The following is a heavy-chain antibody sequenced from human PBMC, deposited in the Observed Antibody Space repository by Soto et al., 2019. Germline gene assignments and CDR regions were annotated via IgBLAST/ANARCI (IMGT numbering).Heavy chain of an antibody. CDR2: IIPILGIA. CDR3: ARDGSAHIYGAPGDY. Sequence: QVQLVQSGAEVKKPGSSVKVSCKASGGTFSSYTISWVRQAPGQGLEWMGRIIPILGIANYAQKFQGRVTITADKSTSTAYMELSSLRSEDTAVYYCARDGSAHIYGAPGDYWGQGTLVTVSS. CDR1: GGTFSSYT. D-gene: IGHD4-17*01. V-gene: IGHV1-69*08. J-gene: IGHJ4*02.